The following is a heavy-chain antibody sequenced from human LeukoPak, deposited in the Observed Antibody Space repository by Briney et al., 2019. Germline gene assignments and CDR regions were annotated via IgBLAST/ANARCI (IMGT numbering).Heavy chain of an antibody. CDR2: IKSKTEGGTT. CDR1: GFTFSDAW. CDR3: TSYFGSSGQTDY. D-gene: IGHD3-22*01. J-gene: IGHJ4*02. Sequence: GGSLRLSCAASGFTFSDAWMSWVRQAPGKGLEWVGRIKSKTEGGTTDYAAPVKGRFTISRDASKNTLYLQMNSPKTEDTALYFCTSYFGSSGQTDYWGQETLVTVSS. V-gene: IGHV3-15*01.